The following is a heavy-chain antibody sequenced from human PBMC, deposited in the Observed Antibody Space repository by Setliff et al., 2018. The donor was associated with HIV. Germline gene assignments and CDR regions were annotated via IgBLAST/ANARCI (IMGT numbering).Heavy chain of an antibody. Sequence: LRLSCAASGFTFSSYAMSWVRQAPGKGLVRVSRINSDGTSTTYADSVKGRFTISRDNAKNTLYLQMNSLRAEDTAVYYCARDLSYDYDRSSDTFDYWGQGTLVTVSS. D-gene: IGHD3-22*01. V-gene: IGHV3-74*03. CDR1: GFTFSSYA. CDR2: INSDGTST. J-gene: IGHJ4*02. CDR3: ARDLSYDYDRSSDTFDY.